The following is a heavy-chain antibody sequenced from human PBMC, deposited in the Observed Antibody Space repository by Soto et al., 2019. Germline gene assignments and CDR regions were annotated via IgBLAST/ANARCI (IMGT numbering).Heavy chain of an antibody. D-gene: IGHD3-16*01. V-gene: IGHV4-4*02. Sequence: QVQLQESGPGLVKPSETLSLTCTVSGAPITTTKWWAWVRLPPGKGLEWIGELSRGDERSSNPSLEGRFTMSLDKSNNHFSLKLNSVTDEDTAIYYCATQTISYTWGVWGRGTSVTVSS. J-gene: IGHJ6*02. CDR3: ATQTISYTWGV. CDR2: LSRGDER. CDR1: GAPITTTKW.